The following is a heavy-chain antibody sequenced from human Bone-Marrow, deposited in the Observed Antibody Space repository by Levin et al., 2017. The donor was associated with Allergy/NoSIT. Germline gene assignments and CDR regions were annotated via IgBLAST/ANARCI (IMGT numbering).Heavy chain of an antibody. V-gene: IGHV3-30*18. CDR2: ISYDGSNK. CDR3: AKDLRDYGI. Sequence: AGGSLRLSCAASGFTFSSYGMHWVRQAPGKGLEWVAVISYDGSNKYYADSVKGRFTISRDNSKNTLYLQMNSLRAEDTAVYYCAKDLRDYGIWGQGTLVTVSS. CDR1: GFTFSSYG. J-gene: IGHJ4*02. D-gene: IGHD4-17*01.